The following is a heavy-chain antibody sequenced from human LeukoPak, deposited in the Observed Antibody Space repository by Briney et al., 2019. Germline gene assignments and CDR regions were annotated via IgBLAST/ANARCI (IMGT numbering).Heavy chain of an antibody. Sequence: GGSLRLSCAASGFTFSSYGMHWVRQAPGKGLEWVAVISYDGCNKYYADSVKGRFTISRDNSKNTLYLQMNSLRAEDTAVYYCAKVPYSSSLDYWGQGTLVTVSS. CDR2: ISYDGCNK. V-gene: IGHV3-30*18. J-gene: IGHJ4*02. CDR3: AKVPYSSSLDY. CDR1: GFTFSSYG. D-gene: IGHD6-6*01.